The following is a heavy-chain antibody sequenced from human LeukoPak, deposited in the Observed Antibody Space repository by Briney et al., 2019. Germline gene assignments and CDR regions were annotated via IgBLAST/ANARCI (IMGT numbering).Heavy chain of an antibody. CDR3: ARAPPRSGSYAFDI. V-gene: IGHV3-9*01. CDR2: ISWNSGSI. D-gene: IGHD1-26*01. J-gene: IGHJ3*02. CDR1: GFTFDDYA. Sequence: PGGSLRLSCAASGFTFDDYAMHWVRQAPGKGLEWVSGISWNSGSIGYADSVKGRFTISRDNAKNSLYLQMNSLRAEDTAVYYCARAPPRSGSYAFDIWGQGTMVTVSS.